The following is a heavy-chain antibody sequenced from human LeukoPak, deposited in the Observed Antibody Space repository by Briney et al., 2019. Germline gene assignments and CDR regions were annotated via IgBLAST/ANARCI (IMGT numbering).Heavy chain of an antibody. Sequence: ASVKVSCKASGYTFTSYDINWVQQATGQGLEWMGWMNPNSGHTGYAQKFQGRVIMTRNTSISTAYMELSSLRSEDTAVYYCARVFSAGQYYFDYWGQGTLVTVSS. CDR2: MNPNSGHT. J-gene: IGHJ4*02. CDR1: GYTFTSYD. V-gene: IGHV1-8*01. D-gene: IGHD6-13*01. CDR3: ARVFSAGQYYFDY.